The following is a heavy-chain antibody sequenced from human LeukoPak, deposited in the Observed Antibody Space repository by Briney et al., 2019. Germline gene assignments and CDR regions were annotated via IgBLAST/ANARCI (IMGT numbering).Heavy chain of an antibody. CDR1: GFTFSSYA. CDR2: ISYDGSNK. Sequence: GGSLRLSCAASGFTFSSYAMHWVRQAPGKGLEWVAVISYDGSNKYYADSVKGRFTISRDNSKNTLHLQMNSLRAVDTAVYYCARDHRGVRDYFDYWGQGTLVTVSS. CDR3: ARDHRGVRDYFDY. J-gene: IGHJ4*02. D-gene: IGHD3-10*01. V-gene: IGHV3-30-3*01.